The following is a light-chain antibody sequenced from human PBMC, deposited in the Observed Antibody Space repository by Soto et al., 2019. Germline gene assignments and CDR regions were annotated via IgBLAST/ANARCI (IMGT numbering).Light chain of an antibody. Sequence: IVLTQPPATLSVSPGERATLSRRASQSVSSNLAWHQQRPGQAPRLLIYGASTRATGVPARFSGGGSGTEFTLTITSLQSEDFAVYWCQQYNNWPLTFGPGTRLEIK. CDR3: QQYNNWPLT. J-gene: IGKJ5*01. V-gene: IGKV3D-15*01. CDR1: QSVSSN. CDR2: GAS.